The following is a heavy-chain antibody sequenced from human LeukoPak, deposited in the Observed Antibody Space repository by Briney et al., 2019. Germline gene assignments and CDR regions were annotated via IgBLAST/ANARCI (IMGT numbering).Heavy chain of an antibody. CDR2: IKQDGSEK. CDR3: ARDRYYDILTGGDY. V-gene: IGHV3-7*01. Sequence: GGSLRLSCAAYGFTFSSYWMSWVRQAPGKGLEWVANIKQDGSEKYYVDSVKGRFTISRDNAKNSLYLQMNSLRAEDTAVYYCARDRYYDILTGGDYWGQGTMVTVSS. D-gene: IGHD3-9*01. CDR1: GFTFSSYW. J-gene: IGHJ4*02.